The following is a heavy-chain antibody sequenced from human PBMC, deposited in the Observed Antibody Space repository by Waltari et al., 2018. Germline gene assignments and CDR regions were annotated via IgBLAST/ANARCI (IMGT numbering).Heavy chain of an antibody. CDR2: IYHSGST. J-gene: IGHJ4*02. Sequence: QVQLQESGPGLVKPSETLSLTCAVSGYSISRGYYWGWIRQPPGKGLEWIGSIYHSGSTYYNPSLKSRVTISVDTSKNQFSLKLSSVTAADTAVYYCARDREMATKILGVFDYWGQGTLVTVSS. CDR3: ARDREMATKILGVFDY. D-gene: IGHD5-12*01. CDR1: GYSISRGYY. V-gene: IGHV4-38-2*02.